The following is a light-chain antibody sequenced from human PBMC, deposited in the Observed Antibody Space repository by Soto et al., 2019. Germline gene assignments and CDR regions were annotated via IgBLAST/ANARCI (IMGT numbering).Light chain of an antibody. J-gene: IGLJ1*01. Sequence: QSVLTQPAAVSGSPGQSITISCTGTSSDVGGYDYVSWYQQYPGKAPKFMIYEVTNRPSGVSHRFSGSKSGNTASLTISGLQAEDEADYYCTSYTTTSTYVFGNGTKVTVL. CDR1: SSDVGGYDY. CDR3: TSYTTTSTYV. V-gene: IGLV2-14*01. CDR2: EVT.